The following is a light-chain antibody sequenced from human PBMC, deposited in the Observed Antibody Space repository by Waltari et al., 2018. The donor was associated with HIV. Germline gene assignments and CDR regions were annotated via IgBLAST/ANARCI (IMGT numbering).Light chain of an antibody. CDR2: EVN. J-gene: IGLJ2*01. Sequence: QSALTQPASVSGSPGQSLTISCTGTSSDVAAYNLVSWYQQRPGKAPKLIIYEVNKLPSGVSDRFSASKSGNTASLTLSAVQADDEANYYCCSFTGRKSLIFGGGTKLTVL. CDR1: SSDVAAYNL. V-gene: IGLV2-23*02. CDR3: CSFTGRKSLI.